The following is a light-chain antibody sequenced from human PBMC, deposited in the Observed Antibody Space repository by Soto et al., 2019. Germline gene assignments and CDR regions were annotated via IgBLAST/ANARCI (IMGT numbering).Light chain of an antibody. V-gene: IGKV3-20*01. CDR1: QSVSSRY. J-gene: IGKJ1*01. CDR3: QHYGKSRPWT. CDR2: GSS. Sequence: EIVMTQSPATLSLSPGERAPLSCRARQSVSSRYLSWSQPNPGQAPRLLIYGSSSRAPGSPDRIIGGRSRAEFFLTTSRLEAADLSVYFCQHYGKSRPWTFGQGTHVDI.